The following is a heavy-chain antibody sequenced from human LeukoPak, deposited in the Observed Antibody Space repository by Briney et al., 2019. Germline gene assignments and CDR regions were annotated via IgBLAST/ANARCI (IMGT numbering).Heavy chain of an antibody. Sequence: GGSLRLSCAASGFTVSSSYMTWVRQAPGKGLEWVSVVYSGGSTYYADSVKGRFTISRDNSRNTLYLQMGSLRAEDTAVYYCARRYYSMDVWGRGTTVTVSS. V-gene: IGHV3-66*04. CDR3: ARRYYSMDV. J-gene: IGHJ6*02. CDR1: GFTVSSSY. CDR2: VYSGGST.